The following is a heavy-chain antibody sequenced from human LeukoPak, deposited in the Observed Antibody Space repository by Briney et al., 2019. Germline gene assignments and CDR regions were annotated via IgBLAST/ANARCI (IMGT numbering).Heavy chain of an antibody. D-gene: IGHD1-26*01. V-gene: IGHV3-23*01. CDR1: GSTSSTYA. J-gene: IGHJ5*02. CDR2: ISGSGAST. Sequence: PGGSLRLSCAAPGSTSSTYAMSWVRRAPGKGLEWVSAISGSGASTYYADSVTGRFTISRDNSKNTVFLHMKTLRVEDTALYYCARWGGSFSSRFDPWGQGTLVTVSS. CDR3: ARWGGSFSSRFDP.